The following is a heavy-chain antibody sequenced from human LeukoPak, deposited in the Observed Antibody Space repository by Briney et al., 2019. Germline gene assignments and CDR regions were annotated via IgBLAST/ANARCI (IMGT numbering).Heavy chain of an antibody. CDR1: GFTFSSYS. V-gene: IGHV3-21*04. J-gene: IGHJ4*02. CDR2: ITRSNYI. D-gene: IGHD2-15*01. Sequence: GGSLRLSCAASGFTFSSYSMNWVRQAPGKGLEWVSSITRSNYIYYADSVKGRFTISRDSSKNTLYLQMNSLRAEDTAVYYCANSPDGAFDYWGQGTLVTVSS. CDR3: ANSPDGAFDY.